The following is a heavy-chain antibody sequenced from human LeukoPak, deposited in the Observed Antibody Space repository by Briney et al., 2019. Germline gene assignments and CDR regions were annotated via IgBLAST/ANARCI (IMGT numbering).Heavy chain of an antibody. CDR2: IYTSGST. V-gene: IGHV4-4*09. CDR3: ARHSFVDTAMVSWFDP. J-gene: IGHJ5*02. Sequence: SETLSLTCTVSGGSISSYYWSWIRQPPGKGLEWIGYIYTSGSTNYNPSLKSRVTMSVDTSKNQFSLKLSFVTAADTAMYYCARHSFVDTAMVSWFDPWGQGTLVTVSS. CDR1: GGSISSYY. D-gene: IGHD5-18*01.